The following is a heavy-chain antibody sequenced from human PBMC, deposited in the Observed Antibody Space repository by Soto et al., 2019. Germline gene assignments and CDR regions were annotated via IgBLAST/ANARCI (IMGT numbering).Heavy chain of an antibody. Sequence: QVQLVQSGAEVKKPGASVKISCKASGYTFTSYHMDWVRQAPGQGLEWMGKISPSGDRTWFAKKFRGRVTMTRDTSTSTDYMELSSLRSEDTAVYYCARDGGNYGDDDYWGQGTLVTVSS. CDR1: GYTFTSYH. V-gene: IGHV1-46*01. CDR2: ISPSGDRT. D-gene: IGHD4-17*01. CDR3: ARDGGNYGDDDY. J-gene: IGHJ4*02.